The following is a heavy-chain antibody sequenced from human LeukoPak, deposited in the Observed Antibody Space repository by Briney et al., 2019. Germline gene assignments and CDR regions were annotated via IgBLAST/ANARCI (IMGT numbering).Heavy chain of an antibody. CDR1: GYSFKDYG. CDR3: AKHLTATNTYIFFGLDV. V-gene: IGHV3-9*01. CDR2: INWNGGGT. D-gene: IGHD1-26*01. Sequence: LRLSCAATGYSFKDYGMHWVRQPPGKGLEWVYAINWNGGGTDYADSVKGRFTIFRDNAKNSLYLQLSSLRPEDTALYYCAKHLTATNTYIFFGLDVWGQGTSVTVSS. J-gene: IGHJ6*02.